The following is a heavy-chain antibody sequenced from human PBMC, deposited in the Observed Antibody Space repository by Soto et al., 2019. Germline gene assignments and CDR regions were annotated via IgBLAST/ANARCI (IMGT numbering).Heavy chain of an antibody. J-gene: IGHJ4*02. V-gene: IGHV4-59*01. Sequence: KTSETLSLTCTVSGASINNYYWSWIRQPPGKGLEWIGYIYYTGFTNYNPSLKSRVTISVDTSKNQFSLRLSSVTAADTAVYFRAREGVLRSSGTHFDFRGQGTLVTVSS. CDR1: GASINNYY. D-gene: IGHD3-22*01. CDR2: IYYTGFT. CDR3: AREGVLRSSGTHFDF.